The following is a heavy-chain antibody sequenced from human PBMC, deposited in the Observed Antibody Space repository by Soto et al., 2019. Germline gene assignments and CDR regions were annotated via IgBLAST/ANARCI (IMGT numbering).Heavy chain of an antibody. Sequence: EASLKVSCKASGYTFTGYYMHWVRQAPGQGLEWMGWINPNSGGTNYAQKFQGRVTMTRDTSISTAYMELSRLRSDDTAVYYCARVFSGYAYFDPWGPGTLVTVSS. D-gene: IGHD5-12*01. CDR3: ARVFSGYAYFDP. CDR2: INPNSGGT. V-gene: IGHV1-2*02. J-gene: IGHJ4*02. CDR1: GYTFTGYY.